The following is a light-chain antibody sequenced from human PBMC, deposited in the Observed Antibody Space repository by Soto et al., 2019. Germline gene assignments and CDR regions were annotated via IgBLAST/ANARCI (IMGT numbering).Light chain of an antibody. J-gene: IGKJ1*01. Sequence: DIQLSQSPSSLSASVGDRVTITCRANEQMTRYLNWYHQKPGKASKLLIYAASNLQSGVPSRFSGSGSWADFIHTIRCLQPEDAATYYCQHSYSTPLTFGQGTTVDIK. CDR2: AAS. V-gene: IGKV1-39*01. CDR3: QHSYSTPLT. CDR1: EQMTRY.